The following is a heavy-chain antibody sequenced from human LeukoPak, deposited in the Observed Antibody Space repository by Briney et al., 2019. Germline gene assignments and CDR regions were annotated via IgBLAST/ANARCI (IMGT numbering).Heavy chain of an antibody. Sequence: ASETLSLTCTVSGGSISSHYWSWIRQPPGKGLEWIGYIYYSGSTNYNPSLKSRVTISVDTSKNQFSLKLSSVTAADTAVYYCARVTYYYDSSGYYNDPWPIPYFDYWGQGTLVTVSS. V-gene: IGHV4-59*11. CDR2: IYYSGST. CDR3: ARVTYYYDSSGYYNDPWPIPYFDY. CDR1: GGSISSHY. D-gene: IGHD3-22*01. J-gene: IGHJ4*02.